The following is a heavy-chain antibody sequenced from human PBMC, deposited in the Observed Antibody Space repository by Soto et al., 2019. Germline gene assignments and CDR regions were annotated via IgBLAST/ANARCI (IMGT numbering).Heavy chain of an antibody. V-gene: IGHV4-59*01. CDR3: ARAVEDIVLVPAITGTYNWLDP. CDR2: IHNSGST. D-gene: IGHD2-2*01. Sequence: SETLYLTCTVSGGSISSYYWSWIRQPPGKGLEWIGYIHNSGSTNYNPSLKSRVTISIDTSKKQFSLKLSSVTAADTAVYYCARAVEDIVLVPAITGTYNWLDPWGQGTLVT. CDR1: GGSISSYY. J-gene: IGHJ5*02.